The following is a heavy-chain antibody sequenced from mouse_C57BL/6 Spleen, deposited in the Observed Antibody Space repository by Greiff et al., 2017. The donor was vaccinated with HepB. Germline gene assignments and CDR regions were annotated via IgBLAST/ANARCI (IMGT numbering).Heavy chain of an antibody. Sequence: EVKLMESGGGLVKPGGSLKLSCAASGFTFSSYAMSWVRQTPEKRLEWVATISDGGSYTYYPDNVKGRFTISRDNAKNNLYLQMSHLKSEDTAMYYCARDRKLGEGYAMDYWGRGTSVTVSS. V-gene: IGHV5-4*01. CDR2: ISDGGSYT. J-gene: IGHJ4*01. CDR3: ARDRKLGEGYAMDY. D-gene: IGHD4-1*01. CDR1: GFTFSSYA.